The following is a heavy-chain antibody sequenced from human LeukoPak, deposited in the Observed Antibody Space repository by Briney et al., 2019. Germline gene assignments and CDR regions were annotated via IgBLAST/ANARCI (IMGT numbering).Heavy chain of an antibody. CDR3: ARVQGCSGGTCYFHY. J-gene: IGHJ4*02. V-gene: IGHV3-74*01. CDR2: INSDGSST. D-gene: IGHD2-15*01. Sequence: GGSVRLSCAASGFTFSSNYMVWVRQAPGKGLLWVSRINSDGSSTAYADSVKGRFTISRDNAKNTVYLQMNSLRAEDTAVYYCARVQGCSGGTCYFHYWGQGTLVTVSS. CDR1: GFTFSSNY.